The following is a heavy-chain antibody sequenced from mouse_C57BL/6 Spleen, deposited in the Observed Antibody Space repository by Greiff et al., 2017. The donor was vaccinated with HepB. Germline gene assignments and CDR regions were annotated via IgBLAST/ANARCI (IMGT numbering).Heavy chain of an antibody. V-gene: IGHV1-69*01. CDR2: IDPSDSYT. CDR1: GYTFTSYW. J-gene: IGHJ4*01. Sequence: QVQLQQSGAELVMPGASVKLSCKASGYTFTSYWMHWVKQRPGQGLEWIGEIDPSDSYTNYNQKFKGKSTLTVDKSSSTAYMQLSSLTSEDSAVYYCARGDYDVRGYYAMDYWGQGTSVTVSS. D-gene: IGHD2-4*01. CDR3: ARGDYDVRGYYAMDY.